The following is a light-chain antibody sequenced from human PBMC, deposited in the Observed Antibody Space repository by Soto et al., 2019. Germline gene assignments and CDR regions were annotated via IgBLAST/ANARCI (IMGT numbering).Light chain of an antibody. CDR1: SSNIGSNY. V-gene: IGLV1-47*02. CDR2: SNN. CDR3: AAWDDSLSGRV. Sequence: QSVLTQPPSASGTPGQRVTISCSGSSSNIGSNYVYWYQQFPGTAPKLLIYSNNQRPSGVPDRFSGSKSGTSASLAISGLQSEDEADYYCAAWDDSLSGRVFGGGTKLTVL. J-gene: IGLJ3*02.